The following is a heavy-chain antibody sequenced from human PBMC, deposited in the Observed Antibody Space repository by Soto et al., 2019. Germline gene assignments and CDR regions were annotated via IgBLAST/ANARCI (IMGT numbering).Heavy chain of an antibody. D-gene: IGHD2-8*01. Sequence: SETLSLTCTVSGGSISSSSYYWGWIRQPPGKGLEWIGSIYYSGSTYYNPSLKSRVTISVDTSKNQFSLKLSSVTAADTAVYYCARGYCTNGVCYAGMDVWGQGTTVTVSS. CDR1: GGSISSSSYY. V-gene: IGHV4-39*01. CDR2: IYYSGST. J-gene: IGHJ6*02. CDR3: ARGYCTNGVCYAGMDV.